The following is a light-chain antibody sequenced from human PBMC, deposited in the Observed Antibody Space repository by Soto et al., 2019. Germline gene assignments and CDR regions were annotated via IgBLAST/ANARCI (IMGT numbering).Light chain of an antibody. CDR2: DAS. J-gene: IGKJ5*01. CDR1: QSISDY. V-gene: IGKV1-5*01. CDR3: QQYESLPLT. Sequence: DIQMTQSPSPLSASVGDRVIITCLASQSISDYLAWYQQKPGKAPKLMIYDASNLESGVPSTFSGSGSGTEFTLTISSLQPDDFATYYCQQYESLPLTFGQGTRLEIK.